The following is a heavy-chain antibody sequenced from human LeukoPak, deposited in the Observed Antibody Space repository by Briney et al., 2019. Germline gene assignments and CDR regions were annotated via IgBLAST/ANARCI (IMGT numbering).Heavy chain of an antibody. CDR2: FNTYTGNP. V-gene: IGHV7-81*01. D-gene: IGHD2-2*01. J-gene: IGHJ4*02. Sequence: GASVKVSCKASGGTFSSYAISWVRQAPGQGLEWMGWFNTYTGNPTYAQGFTGRFVFSMDTSASTAYLQISSLKAEDMAMYYCARSWERDIVVVPAAPRFDYWGQGTLVTVSS. CDR3: ARSWERDIVVVPAAPRFDY. CDR1: GGTFSSYA.